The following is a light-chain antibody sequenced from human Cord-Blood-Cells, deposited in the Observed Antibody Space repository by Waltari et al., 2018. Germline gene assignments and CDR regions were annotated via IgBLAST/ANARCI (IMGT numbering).Light chain of an antibody. Sequence: DIVMTQTPLSLSVTPGEPASISCKSSQSLLHSDGKTYLYWYLQKPGQSPQLLIYEVSSRFYGVPDRVSGSASGTDFALIFSSLQAEDVAVYYCQQYYSTSLTFGGGTKVEIK. J-gene: IGKJ4*01. CDR2: EVS. CDR1: QSLLHSDGKTY. V-gene: IGKV2-29*02. CDR3: QQYYSTSLT.